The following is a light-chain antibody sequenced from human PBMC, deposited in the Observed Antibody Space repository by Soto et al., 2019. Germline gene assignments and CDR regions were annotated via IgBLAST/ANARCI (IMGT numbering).Light chain of an antibody. J-gene: IGKJ5*01. CDR1: QSVSSSY. V-gene: IGKV3-20*01. CDR2: GAS. Sequence: EIVLTQSPGTLSLSPGERATLACRTSQSVSSSYLAWYQQKPGHAPRPLIYGASSRATGIPDRFSGSGSGADFTLTISRLEPEDFAVYYCQQYGSSPLAFGQGTRLE. CDR3: QQYGSSPLA.